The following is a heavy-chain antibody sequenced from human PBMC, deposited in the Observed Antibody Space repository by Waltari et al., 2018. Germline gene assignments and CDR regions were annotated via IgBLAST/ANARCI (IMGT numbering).Heavy chain of an antibody. CDR3: ARGAAAGTGWFDP. D-gene: IGHD6-13*01. CDR1: GYSISSGYN. Sequence: QVQLQESGPGLVKPSETLSLTCTVSGYSISSGYNWGWIRQPPGKGLEWIGSIYHSGSTYYNPSLKSRVTISVDTSKNQFSLKLSSVTAADTAVYYCARGAAAGTGWFDPWGQGTLVTVSS. CDR2: IYHSGST. J-gene: IGHJ5*02. V-gene: IGHV4-38-2*02.